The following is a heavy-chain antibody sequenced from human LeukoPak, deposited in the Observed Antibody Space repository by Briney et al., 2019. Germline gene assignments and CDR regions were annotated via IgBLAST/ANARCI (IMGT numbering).Heavy chain of an antibody. CDR1: GFTFSSYA. CDR2: ISGSGGST. D-gene: IGHD2-8*01. CDR3: AKNQYCTNGVCSGFGY. Sequence: GGSLRLSCAASGFTFSSYAMSWVRQAPGKGLEWVSAISGSGGSTYYADSVKGRFTISRDNSKNTLYLQMSSLRAEDTAVYYCAKNQYCTNGVCSGFGYWGQGTLVTVSS. J-gene: IGHJ4*02. V-gene: IGHV3-23*01.